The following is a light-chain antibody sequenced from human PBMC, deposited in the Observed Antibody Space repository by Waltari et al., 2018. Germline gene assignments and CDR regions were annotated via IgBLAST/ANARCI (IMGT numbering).Light chain of an antibody. CDR1: SLRRYS. CDR3: LSRDTSSTRV. J-gene: IGLJ3*02. Sequence: SSELTQDPDVSVALGQTVRLTCQGDSLRRYSASWYQQRPGQAPFLVLSGPDNLPSGIPDRFSGSTSGNTASLTITRAQAEDEGVYYCLSRDTSSTRVFGGGTTLTV. V-gene: IGLV3-19*01. CDR2: GPD.